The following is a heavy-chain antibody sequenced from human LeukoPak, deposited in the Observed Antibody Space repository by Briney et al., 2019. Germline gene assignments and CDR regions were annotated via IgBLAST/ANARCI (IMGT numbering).Heavy chain of an antibody. CDR1: GFTVSSNY. D-gene: IGHD3-10*01. J-gene: IGHJ4*02. Sequence: GGSLRLSCAASGFTVSSNYMSWVRQAPGKGLEWVSVIYGGGTTYYAGSVKGRFTISRDNSKNTLYLQMNSLRAEDTAVYYCARDLWFGEPDWGQGTLVTVSS. CDR3: ARDLWFGEPD. V-gene: IGHV3-53*01. CDR2: IYGGGTT.